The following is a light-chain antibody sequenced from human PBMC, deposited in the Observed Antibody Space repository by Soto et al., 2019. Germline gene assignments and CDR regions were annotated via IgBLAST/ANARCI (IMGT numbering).Light chain of an antibody. CDR1: HSINNY. CDR2: AAS. Sequence: QMTQSPSSLSASVGDRVIITCRADHSINNYLNWYQQKPGQVPKLLIYAASTLQSGVPSRFSGSGSGRVFTLTINSLQPEDFATYYCQQRYSTLGTFGRGNRVEI. CDR3: QQRYSTLGT. J-gene: IGKJ1*01. V-gene: IGKV1-39*01.